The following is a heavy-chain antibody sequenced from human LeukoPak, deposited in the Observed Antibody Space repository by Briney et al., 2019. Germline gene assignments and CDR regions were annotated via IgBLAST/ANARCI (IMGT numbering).Heavy chain of an antibody. CDR2: ISYDGSNK. CDR3: AKGDSYGGYIGHDY. CDR1: GFTFSSYG. D-gene: IGHD5-12*01. Sequence: GGSLRLSCAASGFTFSSYGMHWVRQAPGKGLEWVAVISYDGSNKYYADSVKGRFTISRDNSKNALYLQMNSLRAEDTAVYYCAKGDSYGGYIGHDYWGQGTLVTVSS. J-gene: IGHJ4*02. V-gene: IGHV3-30*18.